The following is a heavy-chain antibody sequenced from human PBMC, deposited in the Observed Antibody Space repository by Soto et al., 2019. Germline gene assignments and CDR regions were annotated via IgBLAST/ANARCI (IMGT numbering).Heavy chain of an antibody. D-gene: IGHD2-2*01. CDR3: ARVVILVPTASTHSYYHMDV. CDR1: GGTFSNYA. J-gene: IGHJ6*02. Sequence: QVQLVQSGAEVRKPGSSVTVSCKASGGTFSNYAISWVRQAPGQGLEWMGGIIPIVGTGSYAQKFQGRVTITADEPTTTAYMELSRLRFEDTAVYYCARVVILVPTASTHSYYHMDVWGPGTTVTVSS. V-gene: IGHV1-69*01. CDR2: IIPIVGTG.